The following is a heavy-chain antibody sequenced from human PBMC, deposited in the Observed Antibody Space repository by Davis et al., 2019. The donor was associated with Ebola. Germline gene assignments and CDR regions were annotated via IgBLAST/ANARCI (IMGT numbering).Heavy chain of an antibody. CDR1: GGSISSYY. J-gene: IGHJ6*02. D-gene: IGHD1-1*01. CDR2: INHSGST. Sequence: SETLSLTCTVSGGSISSYYWSWIRQPPGKGLEWIGEINHSGSTNYNPSLKSRVTISVDTSKNQFSLKLSSVTAADTAVYYCARDGYGYYYYGMDVWGQGTTVTVSS. CDR3: ARDGYGYYYYGMDV. V-gene: IGHV4-34*01.